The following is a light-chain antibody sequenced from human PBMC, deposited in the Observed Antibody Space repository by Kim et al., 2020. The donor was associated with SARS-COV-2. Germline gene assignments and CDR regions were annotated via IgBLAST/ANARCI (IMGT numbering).Light chain of an antibody. CDR3: LQHSSYPWT. CDR1: QGLSNS. V-gene: IGKV1-17*03. J-gene: IGKJ1*01. Sequence: ASLGDRGTIPCRASQGLSNSLAWFQHKPGKAPKRLIFAASTLQDGVPSRFSGSGSGTEFTLTISGLQPEDFASYYCLQHSSYPWTFGQGTKVDIK. CDR2: AAS.